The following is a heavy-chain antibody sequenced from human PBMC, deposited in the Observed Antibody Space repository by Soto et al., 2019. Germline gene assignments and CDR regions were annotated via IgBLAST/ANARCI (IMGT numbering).Heavy chain of an antibody. CDR2: IYHSGST. D-gene: IGHD2-21*01. CDR3: ARDGAGAYGLGWFDP. CDR1: GDSISRGGYY. J-gene: IGHJ5*02. V-gene: IGHV4-31*03. Sequence: QVQLQESGPGLVKPSQTLSLTCTVSGDSISRGGYYWNWLRQHPRKGLEWIGYIYHSGSTIYNPSIKSRVRRSVDTSKNRLSLELSNVTAADTAVYYCARDGAGAYGLGWFDPWGQGILVTVSS.